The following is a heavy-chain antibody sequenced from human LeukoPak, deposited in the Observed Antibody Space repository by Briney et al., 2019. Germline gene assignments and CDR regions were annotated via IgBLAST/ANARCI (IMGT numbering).Heavy chain of an antibody. D-gene: IGHD3-22*01. CDR1: GFTFSSYA. V-gene: IGHV3-23*01. Sequence: PGGSLRLSCAASGFTFSSYAMSWVRQAPGKGLEWVSAISGSGGSTYYADSVKGRFTISRDSSKNTLYLQMNSLRAEDTAVYYCARLSPITMIVVVTSNPDYWGQGTLVTVSS. CDR3: ARLSPITMIVVVTSNPDY. J-gene: IGHJ4*02. CDR2: ISGSGGST.